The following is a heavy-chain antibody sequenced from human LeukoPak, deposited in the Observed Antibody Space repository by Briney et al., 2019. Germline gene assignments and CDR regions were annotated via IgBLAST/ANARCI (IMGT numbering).Heavy chain of an antibody. Sequence: GGSLRLSCAASGFTFSSYAMHWVRQAPGKGLEWVAVISYDGSNKYYADSVKGRFTISRDNYKDTLYLQMNSLRPEDPALYYYARDLCSVTTRSDYWGEGSLVTVSS. CDR1: GFTFSSYA. CDR2: ISYDGSNK. J-gene: IGHJ4*02. V-gene: IGHV3-30-3*01. CDR3: ARDLCSVTTRSDY. D-gene: IGHD4-17*01.